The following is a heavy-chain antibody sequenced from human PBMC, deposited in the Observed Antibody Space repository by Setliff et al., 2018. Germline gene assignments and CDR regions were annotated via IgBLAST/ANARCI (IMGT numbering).Heavy chain of an antibody. CDR3: AREGLTGPVVISVAYYFDS. Sequence: GGSLRLSCKTSGFTFNDYGIQWVRQAPGKGLEWVASDRGYYKYYADSVRGRLTVSRDESKNTVFLEMNSLRVDDTATYYCAREGLTGPVVISVAYYFDSWGQGTVVTVFS. V-gene: IGHV3-30*19. CDR1: GFTFNDYG. D-gene: IGHD2-21*01. CDR2: SDRGYYK. J-gene: IGHJ4*02.